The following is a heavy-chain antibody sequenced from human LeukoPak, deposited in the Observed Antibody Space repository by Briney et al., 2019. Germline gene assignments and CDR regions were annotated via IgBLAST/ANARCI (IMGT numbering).Heavy chain of an antibody. CDR3: ARVKQVNSGWHREPLYYFDY. CDR1: GGSISSYY. Sequence: SETLSLSCTVSGGSISSYYWSWIRQPAGKGLEWIGRIYTSGSTNYNPSLKSRVTMSVDTSKNQFSLKLSSVTAADTAVYYCARVKQVNSGWHREPLYYFDYWGQGTLVTVSS. CDR2: IYTSGST. D-gene: IGHD6-19*01. V-gene: IGHV4-4*07. J-gene: IGHJ4*02.